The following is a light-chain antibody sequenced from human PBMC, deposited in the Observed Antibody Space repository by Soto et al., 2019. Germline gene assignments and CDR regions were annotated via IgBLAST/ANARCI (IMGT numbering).Light chain of an antibody. Sequence: QSALTQPPSASGSPGQSVTISFTGTSSDVGAYNYVSWYQQHAGKAPKLVIYEFTKRPSGVPDRFSGSKSANTASLTVSGLQAEDEADYYCSSFASSNTWVFGGGTKLTVL. V-gene: IGLV2-8*01. CDR2: EFT. CDR3: SSFASSNTWV. J-gene: IGLJ3*02. CDR1: SSDVGAYNY.